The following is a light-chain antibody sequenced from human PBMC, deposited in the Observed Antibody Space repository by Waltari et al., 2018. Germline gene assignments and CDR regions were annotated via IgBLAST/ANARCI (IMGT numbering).Light chain of an antibody. CDR2: LHSDGSH. Sequence: QLVLTQSPSASASLGASVRLTCTLSSGHSTYAIAWHQHQPEKGPRYLMTLHSDGSHTRGVGIPDRFSGSSSGAVRYLTSSSLQTEDEADYYCQARATGIRVFGGGTKLTVL. J-gene: IGLJ3*02. CDR1: SGHSTYA. CDR3: QARATGIRV. V-gene: IGLV4-69*01.